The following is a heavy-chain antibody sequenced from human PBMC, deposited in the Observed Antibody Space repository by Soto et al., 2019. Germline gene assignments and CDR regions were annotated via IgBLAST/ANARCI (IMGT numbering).Heavy chain of an antibody. CDR1: VFTFGTYS. CDR3: ARDSTGWYYALDI. J-gene: IGHJ3*02. V-gene: IGHV3-21*05. Sequence: GGSLRLSCAASVFTFGTYSMYWVRQAPGKGLEWVSYISSSSIYYADSVKGRFTISRDNAKSSLYLQMNSLRAEDTAVYYCARDSTGWYYALDIWGQGTMVTVSS. CDR2: ISSSSI. D-gene: IGHD6-19*01.